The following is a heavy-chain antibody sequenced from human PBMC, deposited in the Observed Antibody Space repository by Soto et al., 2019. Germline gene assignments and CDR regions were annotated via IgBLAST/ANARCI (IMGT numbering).Heavy chain of an antibody. CDR1: GGSISSYY. V-gene: IGHV4-59*08. D-gene: IGHD3-9*01. Sequence: SETLSLTCTVSGGSISSYYWSWIRQPPGKGLEWIGYIYYSGSTNYNPSLKSRVTISVDTSKNQFSLKLSSVTAADTAVYYCARHKYYDILTGYDYWGQGTLVTVSS. J-gene: IGHJ4*02. CDR2: IYYSGST. CDR3: ARHKYYDILTGYDY.